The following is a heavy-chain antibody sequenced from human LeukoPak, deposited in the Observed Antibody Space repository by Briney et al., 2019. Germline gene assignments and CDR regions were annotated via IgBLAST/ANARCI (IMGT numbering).Heavy chain of an antibody. CDR2: IRYDLSNT. D-gene: IGHD2-8*01. CDR3: AKDHMYRENCYVSYMDV. CDR1: GFTFSNYG. Sequence: PGGSLRLSCAGSGFTFSNYGIHWVRQAPGKGLEWVAFIRYDLSNTYYADSVKGRFTISRDNSQNTLYLQMNSLTDEDTAVYYCAKDHMYRENCYVSYMDVWGKGTTVTVSS. J-gene: IGHJ6*03. V-gene: IGHV3-30*02.